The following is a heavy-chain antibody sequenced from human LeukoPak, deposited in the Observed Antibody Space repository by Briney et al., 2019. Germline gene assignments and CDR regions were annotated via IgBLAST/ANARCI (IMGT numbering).Heavy chain of an antibody. CDR2: ISYDGGNK. J-gene: IGHJ4*02. CDR3: ARSIVVVPAALDY. V-gene: IGHV3-30*03. CDR1: GFSFSAYG. D-gene: IGHD2-2*01. Sequence: GGSLRLSCGTSGFSFSAYGMDWVRQAPGKGLEGVAVISYDGGNKFYADSLKGRFTLSRDNSKNTMSLQMNSLRAEDTALYYCARSIVVVPAALDYWGQGTLVTVSS.